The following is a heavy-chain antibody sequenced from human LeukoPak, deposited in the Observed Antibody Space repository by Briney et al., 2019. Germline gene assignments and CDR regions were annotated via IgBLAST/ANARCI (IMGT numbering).Heavy chain of an antibody. V-gene: IGHV3-53*05. CDR1: AFTLTANY. J-gene: IGHJ4*02. D-gene: IGHD1-26*01. CDR3: ARETRWGAPQDN. CDR2: ISSGETT. Sequence: GGSLRISGVASAFTLTANYLSWVRRAPGPGLKWVSVISSGETTYYTHSVKGPFSISRDISKNTVYHQMSCLRGVDTAVYYCARETRWGAPQDNWGQGTLVTASS.